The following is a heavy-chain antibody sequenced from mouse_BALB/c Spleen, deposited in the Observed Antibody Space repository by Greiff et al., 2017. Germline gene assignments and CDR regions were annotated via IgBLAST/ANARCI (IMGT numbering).Heavy chain of an antibody. CDR1: GFTFSSFG. V-gene: IGHV5-17*02. J-gene: IGHJ1*01. Sequence: DVMLVESGGGLVQPGGSRKLSCAASGFTFSSFGMHWVRQAPEKGLEWVAYISSGSSTIYYADTVKGRFTISRDNPKNTLFLQMTSLRSEDTAMYYCARSLRLPHWYFDVWGAGTTVTVSS. CDR3: ARSLRLPHWYFDV. D-gene: IGHD1-2*01. CDR2: ISSGSSTI.